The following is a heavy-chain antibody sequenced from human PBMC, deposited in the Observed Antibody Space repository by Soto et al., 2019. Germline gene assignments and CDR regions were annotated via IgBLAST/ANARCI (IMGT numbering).Heavy chain of an antibody. CDR2: IYYSGST. J-gene: IGHJ4*02. CDR1: GCSISSYY. D-gene: IGHD3-10*01. V-gene: IGHV4-59*08. Sequence: PSETLSLTCTVSGCSISSYYWSWIRQPPGKGLEWIGYIYYSGSTNYNPSLKSRVTISVDTSKNQFSPKLNSMTAADTAVYYCARHNYGSGSTYFDYWGQGTLVTVSS. CDR3: ARHNYGSGSTYFDY.